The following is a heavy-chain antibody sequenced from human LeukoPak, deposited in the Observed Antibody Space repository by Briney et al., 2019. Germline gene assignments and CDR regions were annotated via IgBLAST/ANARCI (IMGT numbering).Heavy chain of an antibody. CDR3: ARVGGVYCSGGSCSFDY. Sequence: ASVKVSCKASGYTFTSYDINWVRQATGQGLEWMGWINPNSGGTNYAQKFQGRVTMTRDTSISTAYMELSRLRSDDTAVYYCARVGGVYCSGGSCSFDYWGQGTLVTVSS. CDR2: INPNSGGT. V-gene: IGHV1-2*02. CDR1: GYTFTSYD. D-gene: IGHD2-15*01. J-gene: IGHJ4*02.